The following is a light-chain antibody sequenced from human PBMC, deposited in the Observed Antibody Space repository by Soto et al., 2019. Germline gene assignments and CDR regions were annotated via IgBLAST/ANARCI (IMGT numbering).Light chain of an antibody. V-gene: IGKV1-27*01. CDR3: QKYNSAPLT. CDR2: AAS. CDR1: QSISSY. Sequence: DIQMTQSPSSLSASVGARVPITCRARQSISSYLNWYQQKPGKAPKLLIYAASTLQAGVPSRFSGSGSGTDFTLTISSLQPEDVAAYYCQKYNSAPLTFGGGTKVDIK. J-gene: IGKJ4*01.